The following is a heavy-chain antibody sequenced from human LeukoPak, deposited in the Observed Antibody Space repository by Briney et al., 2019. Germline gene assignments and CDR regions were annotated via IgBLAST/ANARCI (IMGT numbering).Heavy chain of an antibody. J-gene: IGHJ4*02. Sequence: PGGSPRLSCAASGFTFSSYAMHWVRQAPGKGLEYVSAISSNGGSTYYANSVKGRFTISRDNSKNTLYLQMGSLRAEDMAVYYCASGFWCGYMDYWGQGTLVTVSS. CDR1: GFTFSSYA. V-gene: IGHV3-64*01. CDR3: ASGFWCGYMDY. CDR2: ISSNGGST. D-gene: IGHD3-3*01.